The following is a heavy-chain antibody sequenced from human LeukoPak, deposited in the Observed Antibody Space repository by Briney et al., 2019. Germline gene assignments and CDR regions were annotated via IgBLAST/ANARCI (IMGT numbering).Heavy chain of an antibody. J-gene: IGHJ4*02. Sequence: ASVKVSCKASGYTFTGYYMHWVRQAPGQGLEWMGWINPNSGGTNYAQKFQGRVTMTRDTSISTAYMELSSLRSDDTAVYYCARDMVKDLRAPDYWGQGTLVTVSS. CDR2: INPNSGGT. V-gene: IGHV1-2*02. CDR3: ARDMVKDLRAPDY. D-gene: IGHD5-18*01. CDR1: GYTFTGYY.